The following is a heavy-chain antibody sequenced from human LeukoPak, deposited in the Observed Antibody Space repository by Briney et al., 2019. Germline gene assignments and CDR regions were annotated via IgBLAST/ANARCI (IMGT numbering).Heavy chain of an antibody. CDR2: INYSGSA. CDR1: GGPINSYY. D-gene: IGHD6-19*01. V-gene: IGHV4-59*08. Sequence: SETLSLTCTVSGGPINSYYWSWIRQPPGKGLEWIGYINYSGSANYNPSLKSRVTISVDTSKNQFSLKLSSVTAADTAVYYCARISSDWPHYYMDVWGKGTTVTVSS. J-gene: IGHJ6*03. CDR3: ARISSDWPHYYMDV.